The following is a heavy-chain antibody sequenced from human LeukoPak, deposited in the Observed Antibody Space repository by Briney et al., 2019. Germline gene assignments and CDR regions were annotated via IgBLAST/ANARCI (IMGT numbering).Heavy chain of an antibody. CDR3: ARVEYYYDSSGYDPYYYYYMDV. J-gene: IGHJ6*03. V-gene: IGHV4-4*07. D-gene: IGHD3-22*01. CDR2: IYTSGST. CDR1: GGSISNYY. Sequence: SETLSLTCTVSGGSISNYYWSWIRQPAGKGLEWIGRIYTSGSTNYNPSLKSRVTMSVDTSKNQFSLKLSSVTAADTAVYYCARVEYYYDSSGYDPYYYYYMDVWGKGTTVTISS.